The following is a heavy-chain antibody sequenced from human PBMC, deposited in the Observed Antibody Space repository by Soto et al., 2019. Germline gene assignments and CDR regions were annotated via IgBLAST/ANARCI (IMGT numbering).Heavy chain of an antibody. CDR2: ITDTGGDT. CDR3: ARGSTDAYPGSRIFLF. Sequence: EVQLLESGGDLVQPGGSLRLSCVASGITFVSRAMSWVRQAPGEGLEWVSTITDTGGDTKYADSVRGRFTISRDNSKNTLYLQMSSLRVEDSAVYYCARGSTDAYPGSRIFLFWGRGTLVTVSA. V-gene: IGHV3-23*01. J-gene: IGHJ4*02. D-gene: IGHD3-10*01. CDR1: GITFVSRA.